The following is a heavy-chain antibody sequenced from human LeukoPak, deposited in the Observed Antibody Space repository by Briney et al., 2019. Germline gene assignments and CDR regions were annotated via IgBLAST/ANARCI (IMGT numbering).Heavy chain of an antibody. Sequence: SETLSLTCTVSGGSIRSNSYYWSWIRQRPGKGLEWIRYIYYTGSTYYNPSLMSRVTISVDTSRNQFSLQVTSVSAADTALYYCARSYSGYAIAWGQGALVTVSS. D-gene: IGHD5-12*01. CDR2: IYYTGST. J-gene: IGHJ5*02. CDR1: GGSIRSNSYY. CDR3: ARSYSGYAIA. V-gene: IGHV4-31*03.